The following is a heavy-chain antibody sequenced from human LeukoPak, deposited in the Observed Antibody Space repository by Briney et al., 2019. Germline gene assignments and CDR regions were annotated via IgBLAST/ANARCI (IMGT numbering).Heavy chain of an antibody. V-gene: IGHV3-30*03. J-gene: IGHJ4*02. CDR1: GFSFSKYG. D-gene: IGHD4-17*01. CDR2: ISYDGGSN. CDR3: AREAVTTPSFDY. Sequence: GGSLRLSCAASGFSFSKYGMHWVRQAPGKGLEWVAVISYDGGSNYYGDSVKGRFTISRDNSKNTLYLQMNSLRAEDTAVYSCAREAVTTPSFDYWGQGTLVTVSS.